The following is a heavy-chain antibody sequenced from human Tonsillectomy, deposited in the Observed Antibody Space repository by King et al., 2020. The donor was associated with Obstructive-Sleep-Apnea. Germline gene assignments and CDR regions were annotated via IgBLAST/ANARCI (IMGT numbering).Heavy chain of an antibody. V-gene: IGHV4-34*01. CDR2: INHSGST. Sequence: QVQLQQWGAGLLKPSETLSLTCAVYGGSCSGYYWSWIRQPPGKGLEWIGEINHSGSTNYNPSLKSRVTISVDTSKNQFSLKLSFVTAADTAVYYCARLTGTFYYYYGMDVWGQGTTVTVSS. CDR1: GGSCSGYY. D-gene: IGHD1-7*01. CDR3: ARLTGTFYYYYGMDV. J-gene: IGHJ6*02.